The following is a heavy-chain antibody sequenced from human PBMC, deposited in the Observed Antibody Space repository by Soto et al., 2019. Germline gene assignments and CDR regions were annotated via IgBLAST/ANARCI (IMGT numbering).Heavy chain of an antibody. CDR1: GFTFSSYS. J-gene: IGHJ4*02. Sequence: EVQLVESGGGLVKPGGSLRLSCAASGFTFSSYSMNWVRQAPGKGLEWVSSISSSSSYIYYADSVKGRFTISRDNAKNSLYLQMNSLRAEDKAVYYCASGETTYDFWSGYYTDFDYWGQGTLVTVSS. D-gene: IGHD3-3*01. CDR3: ASGETTYDFWSGYYTDFDY. CDR2: ISSSSSYI. V-gene: IGHV3-21*01.